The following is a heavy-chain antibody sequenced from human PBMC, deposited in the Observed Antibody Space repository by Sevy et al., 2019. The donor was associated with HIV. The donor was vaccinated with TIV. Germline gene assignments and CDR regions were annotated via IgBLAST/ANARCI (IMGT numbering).Heavy chain of an antibody. CDR2: IRYDGSNK. CDR3: AKDLCPYGSGSYYNGHYFDY. CDR1: GFTFSSYG. V-gene: IGHV3-30*02. D-gene: IGHD3-10*01. J-gene: IGHJ4*02. Sequence: GGSLRLSCAASGFTFSSYGMHWVRQAPGKGLEWVAFIRYDGSNKYYPDSVKGRFTISRDNSKNTLYLQMNSLRAEDTAVHHCAKDLCPYGSGSYYNGHYFDYWGQGTLVTVSS.